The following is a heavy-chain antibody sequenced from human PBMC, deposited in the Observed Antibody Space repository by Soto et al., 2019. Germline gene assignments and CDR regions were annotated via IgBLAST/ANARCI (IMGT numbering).Heavy chain of an antibody. CDR1: GYSISSGYY. CDR2: IYHSGST. CDR3: ARAPVSHEFAYYDFWSGPYGMDV. Sequence: KTSETLSLTCAVSGYSISSGYYWGWIRQPPGKGLEWIGSIYHSGSTYYNPSLKSRVTISVDTSKNQFSLKLSSVTAADTAVYYCARAPVSHEFAYYDFWSGPYGMDVWGQGTTVTVSS. J-gene: IGHJ6*02. D-gene: IGHD3-3*01. V-gene: IGHV4-38-2*01.